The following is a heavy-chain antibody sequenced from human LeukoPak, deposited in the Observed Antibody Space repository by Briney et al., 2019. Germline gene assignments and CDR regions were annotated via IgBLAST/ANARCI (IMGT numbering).Heavy chain of an antibody. CDR1: GGSISSHY. V-gene: IGHV4-59*11. CDR3: ATYYYDSSGYYYIDY. D-gene: IGHD3-22*01. CDR2: IYYSGST. Sequence: PSETLSLTCTVSGGSISSHYWSWIRQPPGKGLEWIGYIYYSGSTNYNPSLKSRATISVDTSKNQFSLKLSSVTAADTAVYYCATYYYDSSGYYYIDYWGQGTLVTVSS. J-gene: IGHJ4*02.